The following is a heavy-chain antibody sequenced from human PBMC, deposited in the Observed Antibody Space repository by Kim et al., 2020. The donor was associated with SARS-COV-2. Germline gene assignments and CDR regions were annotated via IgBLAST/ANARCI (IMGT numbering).Heavy chain of an antibody. CDR2: ISYDGSNK. V-gene: IGHV3-30*18. D-gene: IGHD3-9*01. CDR1: GFTFSSYG. Sequence: GGSLRLSCAASGFTFSSYGMHWVRQAPGKGLEWVAVISYDGSNKYYADSVKGRFTISRDNSKNTLYLQMNSLRAEDTAVYYCAKNLLRYFESIDYWGQGT. CDR3: AKNLLRYFESIDY. J-gene: IGHJ4*02.